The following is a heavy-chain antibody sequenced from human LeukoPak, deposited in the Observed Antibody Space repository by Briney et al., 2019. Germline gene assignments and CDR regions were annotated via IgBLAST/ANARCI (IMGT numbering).Heavy chain of an antibody. V-gene: IGHV1-18*01. J-gene: IGHJ6*02. CDR1: GYTFTSYG. Sequence: ASVKVSCKASGYTFTSYGISWVRQALGQGLEWMGWISAYNGNTNYAQKLQGRVTMTTDTSTSTAYMELRSLRSDDTAVYYCARDQGYDFWSGYSLYYYYYGMDVWGQGTTVTVSS. D-gene: IGHD3-3*01. CDR3: ARDQGYDFWSGYSLYYYYYGMDV. CDR2: ISAYNGNT.